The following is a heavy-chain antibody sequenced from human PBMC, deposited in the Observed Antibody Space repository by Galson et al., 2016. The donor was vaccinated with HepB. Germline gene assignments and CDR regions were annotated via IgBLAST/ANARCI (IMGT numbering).Heavy chain of an antibody. CDR3: VRGDSYPEY. CDR1: GFTFSDYY. CDR2: ISSSGTTI. Sequence: SLRLSCAASGFTFSDYYMSWIRQVPGKGLEWVSYISSSGTTIYRADSVKGRFTISRDNAEKSLHSQMNSLRPEDTAVYYCVRGDSYPEYWGQGILVTVSS. D-gene: IGHD5-18*01. J-gene: IGHJ4*02. V-gene: IGHV3-11*01.